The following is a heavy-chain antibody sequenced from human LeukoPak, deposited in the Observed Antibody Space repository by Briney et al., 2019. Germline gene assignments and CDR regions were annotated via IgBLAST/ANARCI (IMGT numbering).Heavy chain of an antibody. CDR3: ASRDKGYYYGMDV. CDR2: LYSGGST. Sequence: PGGSLRLSCAASGFTASSNYMSWVRQAPGKGLEWVSLLYSGGSTYYADSVKGRFTIPRDNSKNTLYLQMNSLRAEDTAVYYCASRDKGYYYGMDVWGQGTTVTVSS. J-gene: IGHJ6*02. V-gene: IGHV3-66*01. D-gene: IGHD5-24*01. CDR1: GFTASSNY.